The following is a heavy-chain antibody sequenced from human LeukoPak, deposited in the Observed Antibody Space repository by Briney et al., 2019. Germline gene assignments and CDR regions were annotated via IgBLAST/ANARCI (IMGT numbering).Heavy chain of an antibody. D-gene: IGHD3-3*02. J-gene: IGHJ4*02. V-gene: IGHV3-21*01. CDR1: GFTFSHYC. Sequence: PGGSLRLSCQSSGFTFSHYCMNWVRQAPGKGLEWVSCISSSSSYIYYADSVKGRFTISRDNAKKSLYLQMNSLRAEDTAVYYCARDTHLWSSDHIPGGYYFDYWGQGTLVTVSS. CDR3: ARDTHLWSSDHIPGGYYFDY. CDR2: ISSSSSYI.